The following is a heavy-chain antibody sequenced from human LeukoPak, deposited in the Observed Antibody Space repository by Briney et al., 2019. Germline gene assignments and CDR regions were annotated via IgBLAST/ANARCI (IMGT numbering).Heavy chain of an antibody. CDR3: TIITFHYDGSGYYFDY. D-gene: IGHD3-22*01. Sequence: PSETLSLTCTVSGGSLSSSSYYWGWIRQPPGKGLEWLGSLHFGGSTYYNPSLKSRVTLSVDPSKTQISLKQNFGTAAYTAVYYFTIITFHYDGSGYYFDYWGQGSLVTASS. CDR2: LHFGGST. J-gene: IGHJ4*02. CDR1: GGSLSSSSYY. V-gene: IGHV4-39*01.